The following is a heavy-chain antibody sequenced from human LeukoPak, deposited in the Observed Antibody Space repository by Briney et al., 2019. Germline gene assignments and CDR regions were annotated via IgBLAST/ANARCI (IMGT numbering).Heavy chain of an antibody. CDR2: INHSGST. CDR3: ARAPCGGDCYVFDY. D-gene: IGHD2-21*02. V-gene: IGHV4-34*01. CDR1: GGSFSGYY. Sequence: SETLSLTCAVYGGSFSGYYWSWIRQPPGKGLEWIGEINHSGSTNYNPSLKSRVTISVDTSKNQFSLKLSSVTAADTAVYYCARAPCGGDCYVFDYWGQGTLVTVSS. J-gene: IGHJ4*02.